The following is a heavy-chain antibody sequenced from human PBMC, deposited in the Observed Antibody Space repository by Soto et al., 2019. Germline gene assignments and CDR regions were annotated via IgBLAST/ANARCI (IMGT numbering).Heavy chain of an antibody. CDR1: GGSISSYY. CDR3: ARFSGWYSAFDY. V-gene: IGHV4-59*01. J-gene: IGHJ4*02. CDR2: IYYRGST. Sequence: PSETLSLTCTVSGGSISSYYWGWIRQTPGKGLEWIGYIYYRGSTYYKPSVKSRVTISVDTSKNEFSLKLSSVTAADSAVYYCARFSGWYSAFDYWGQGTLVTVSS. D-gene: IGHD6-19*01.